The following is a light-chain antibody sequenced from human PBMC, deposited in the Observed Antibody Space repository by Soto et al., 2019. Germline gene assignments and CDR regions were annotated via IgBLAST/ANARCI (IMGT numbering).Light chain of an antibody. J-gene: IGKJ4*01. CDR1: LPSSNY. CDR2: AAS. CDR3: QKYNSAPLT. Sequence: DIQMTKPPSSLSASVGDRVTITCRARLPSSNYLAWYQQKPWKIPNLLIYAASTLQAGVPSRFSRSCSGTDFDLTISSLQPEDVAAYYCQKYNSAPLTFGGWTKVEIK. V-gene: IGKV1-27*01.